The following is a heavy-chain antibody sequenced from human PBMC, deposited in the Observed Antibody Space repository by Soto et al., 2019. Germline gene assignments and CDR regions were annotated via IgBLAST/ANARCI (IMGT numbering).Heavy chain of an antibody. CDR3: ARLPGIQLWRHGMGV. D-gene: IGHD5-18*01. Sequence: ASVKVSCKASGYRFSTYGITCVRQAPRRGLEWMGWISAHNGNTHLAQNFQGRVTMTTDTATSTAYMEVSSLTSDDTAVYFCARLPGIQLWRHGMGVWGQGTKVTV. V-gene: IGHV1-18*01. CDR1: GYRFSTYG. J-gene: IGHJ6*02. CDR2: ISAHNGNT.